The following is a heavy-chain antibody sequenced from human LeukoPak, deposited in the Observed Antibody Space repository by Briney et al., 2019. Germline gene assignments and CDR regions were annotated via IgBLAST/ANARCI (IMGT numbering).Heavy chain of an antibody. CDR3: ARDLKRYYYYGMDV. J-gene: IGHJ6*02. V-gene: IGHV3-48*03. CDR1: GFTFRNYW. CDR2: ISSSGSTI. Sequence: GGSLRLSCAASGFTFRNYWMGWVRQAPGKGLEWVSYISSSGSTIFYADSVKGRFTISRDNAKNSLYLQMNSLRAEDTAVYYCARDLKRYYYYGMDVWGQGTTVTVSS.